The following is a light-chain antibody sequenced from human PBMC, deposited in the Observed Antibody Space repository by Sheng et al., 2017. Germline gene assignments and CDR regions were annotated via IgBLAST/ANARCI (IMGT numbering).Light chain of an antibody. V-gene: IGKV3-20*01. J-gene: IGKJ5*01. CDR1: QSVSSS. CDR3: HQFGSSPLIS. CDR2: DAS. Sequence: EIVLTQSPATLSLSPGERATLSCRASQSVSSSLAWYQQKPGQAPRLLIYDASNRATGIPDRFSGSGSATDFTLTISRLEPEDFAVYYCHQFGSSPLISFGQGTRLEIK.